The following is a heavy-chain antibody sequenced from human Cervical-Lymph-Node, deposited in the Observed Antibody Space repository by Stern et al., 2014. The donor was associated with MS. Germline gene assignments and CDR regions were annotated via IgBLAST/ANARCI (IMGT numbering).Heavy chain of an antibody. CDR2: ISSDGSNK. D-gene: IGHD6-19*01. CDR3: IIGLDDR. V-gene: IGHV3-30*04. CDR1: GFTFSSYP. Sequence: MQLVESGGGVVQPGMSLRLSCAASGFTFSSYPMHWARQAPGKGLEWLAIISSDGSNKYYADSVKGRFTISRDNSENTLYLQMNSLRDEDTAVYYCIIGLDDRWGQGTLVTVSS. J-gene: IGHJ5*02.